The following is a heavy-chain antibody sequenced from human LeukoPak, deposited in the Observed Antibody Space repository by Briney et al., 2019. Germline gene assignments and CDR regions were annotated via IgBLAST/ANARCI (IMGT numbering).Heavy chain of an antibody. CDR1: GFTFSSYW. V-gene: IGHV3-74*01. Sequence: GGSLTLSCAPSGFTFSSYWMHWVRQAPGKGLVWVSRINSDGISTIYADSVKGRFTISRDNVKNTLYLQMNSLRAEDTAVYYCARDAGSLKYWGQGTLVTVSS. J-gene: IGHJ4*02. CDR3: ARDAGSLKY. CDR2: INSDGIST.